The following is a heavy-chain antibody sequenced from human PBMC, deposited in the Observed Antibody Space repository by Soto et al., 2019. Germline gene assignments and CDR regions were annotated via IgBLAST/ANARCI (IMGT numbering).Heavy chain of an antibody. D-gene: IGHD2-15*01. CDR3: ASGVVVVAASVLYGMDV. CDR1: GGTFSSYA. CDR2: IIPIFGTA. Sequence: QVQLVQSGAEVKKPGSSVKVSCKASGGTFSSYAISWVRQAPGQGLEWMGVIIPIFGTANYAQKFQGRVTITADESTSTAYMELSSLRSEDTAVYYCASGVVVVAASVLYGMDVWGQGTTVTVSS. V-gene: IGHV1-69*12. J-gene: IGHJ6*02.